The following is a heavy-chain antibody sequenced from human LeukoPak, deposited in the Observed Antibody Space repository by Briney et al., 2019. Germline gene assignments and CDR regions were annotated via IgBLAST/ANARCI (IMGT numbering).Heavy chain of an antibody. CDR1: GCSITGYH. Sequence: SETLSLTCTVSGCSITGYHWSWIRQPPGKGLEWIGYIYSSGSTEYKPSLKSRATISADTSKNQFSLKLTSVTAADTAIYYCARRNDFDIWGQGAMVTVSS. CDR3: ARRNDFDI. CDR2: IYSSGST. J-gene: IGHJ3*02. V-gene: IGHV4-4*08.